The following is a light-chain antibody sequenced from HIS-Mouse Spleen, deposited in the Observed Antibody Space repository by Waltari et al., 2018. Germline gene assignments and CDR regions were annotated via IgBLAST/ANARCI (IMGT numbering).Light chain of an antibody. V-gene: IGLV3-10*01. CDR2: QDS. CDR1: AIPKKY. Sequence: SDELTQPLSVSVSPVQTARITCSGDAIPKKYPYWYQHQSRQAPVLVIYQDSKRPSGIPERFSGSSSGTMATLTISGAQVEDEADYYCYSTDSSGNHVVFGGETKLTVL. J-gene: IGLJ2*01. CDR3: YSTDSSGNHVV.